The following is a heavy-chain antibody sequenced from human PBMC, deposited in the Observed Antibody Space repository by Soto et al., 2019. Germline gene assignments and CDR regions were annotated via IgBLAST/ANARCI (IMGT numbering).Heavy chain of an antibody. CDR2: ISSDSAYI. J-gene: IGHJ5*02. V-gene: IGHV3-21*06. D-gene: IGHD1-26*01. CDR1: TFNSYS. Sequence: EVQLVESGGGLVKPGGSLRLSCSFTFNSYSLNWVRQAPGKGLEWVSSISSDSAYIKYADSVKGRFTISRDNANNFLYLQMSSLRVDDTALYYCTRDQGGSYDSWFDPWGQGTLGTVSS. CDR3: TRDQGGSYDSWFDP.